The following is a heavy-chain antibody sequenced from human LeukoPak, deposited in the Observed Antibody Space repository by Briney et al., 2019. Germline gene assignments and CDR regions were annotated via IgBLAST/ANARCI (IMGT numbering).Heavy chain of an antibody. Sequence: GASVKVSCKASGYTFNSYDISWVRQAPGQWLEWMAWISTYNGNTNYALKVQGRATMTTDTSTSTAYMELRSLRSDDTAVYYCARVLRYDFWSAYYFDYWGQGTLVTVSS. D-gene: IGHD3-3*01. CDR1: GYTFNSYD. J-gene: IGHJ4*02. V-gene: IGHV1-18*01. CDR2: ISTYNGNT. CDR3: ARVLRYDFWSAYYFDY.